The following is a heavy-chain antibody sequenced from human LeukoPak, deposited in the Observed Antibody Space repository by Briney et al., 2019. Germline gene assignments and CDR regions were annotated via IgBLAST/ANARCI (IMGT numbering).Heavy chain of an antibody. Sequence: SVKVSCKASGGTFISYAISWVRQAPGQGLEWMGGIIPIFGTANYAQKFQGRVTITADESTSTAYMELSSLRSEDTAVYYCARGKVVRDYYYYYGMDVWGQGTTVTVSS. V-gene: IGHV1-69*13. CDR3: ARGKVVRDYYYYYGMDV. D-gene: IGHD2-15*01. CDR1: GGTFISYA. J-gene: IGHJ6*02. CDR2: IIPIFGTA.